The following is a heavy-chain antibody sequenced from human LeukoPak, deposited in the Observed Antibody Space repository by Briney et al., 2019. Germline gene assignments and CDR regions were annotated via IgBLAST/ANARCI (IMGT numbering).Heavy chain of an antibody. CDR3: ANDEDYGSGNIFDY. CDR2: IETNGRSA. J-gene: IGHJ4*02. D-gene: IGHD3-10*01. Sequence: GGSLRLSCAASGFTFSNYWVHWVRQAPGKGLVWVSCIETNGRSAFYADSVKGRFTMSRDNAKNTVYLQMNSLRAEDTAVYYCANDEDYGSGNIFDYWGQGTLVTVSS. CDR1: GFTFSNYW. V-gene: IGHV3-74*01.